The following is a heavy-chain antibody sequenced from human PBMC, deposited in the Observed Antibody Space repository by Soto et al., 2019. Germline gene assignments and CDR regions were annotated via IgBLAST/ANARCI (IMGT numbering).Heavy chain of an antibody. CDR1: GYTFTSYD. Sequence: ASVKVFCKASGYTFTSYDINWVRQATGQGLEWMGWMNPNSGNTGYAQKFQGRVTMTRNTSTSTAYMELSSLRSEDTAVYYCAGTTSYQWYYMDVWGKGTTVPVSS. V-gene: IGHV1-8*01. CDR3: AGTTSYQWYYMDV. D-gene: IGHD1-7*01. CDR2: MNPNSGNT. J-gene: IGHJ6*03.